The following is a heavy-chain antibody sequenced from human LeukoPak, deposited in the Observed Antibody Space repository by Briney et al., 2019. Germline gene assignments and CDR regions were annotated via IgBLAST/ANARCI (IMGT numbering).Heavy chain of an antibody. V-gene: IGHV3-33*01. Sequence: PGGSLRLSCAASGFTFNSYGMHWVRRAPGKGLEWVALIWYDGGNKYYADSVKGRFTISRDNSQNTLYLQMNSLRAEDTAVYYCARVNTNYYVPVNYGMDVWGQGTTVTVSS. CDR2: IWYDGGNK. D-gene: IGHD3-16*01. CDR1: GFTFNSYG. CDR3: ARVNTNYYVPVNYGMDV. J-gene: IGHJ6*02.